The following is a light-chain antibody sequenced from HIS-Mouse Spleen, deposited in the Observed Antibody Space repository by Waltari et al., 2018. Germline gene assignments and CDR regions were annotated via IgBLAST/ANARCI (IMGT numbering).Light chain of an antibody. Sequence: DLQITPFPSSLFSFVGDRVTIPCPASQGNSNYLAWYQQKPGKVPKLLIYAASTLQSGVPSRFSGSGSGTDFTLTISSLQPEDVATYYCQKYNSAPFTFGPGTKVDIK. V-gene: IGKV1-27*01. CDR1: QGNSNY. CDR2: AAS. J-gene: IGKJ3*01. CDR3: QKYNSAPFT.